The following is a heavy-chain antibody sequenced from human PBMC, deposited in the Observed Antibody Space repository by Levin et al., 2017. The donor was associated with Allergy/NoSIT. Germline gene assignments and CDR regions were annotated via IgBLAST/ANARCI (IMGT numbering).Heavy chain of an antibody. V-gene: IGHV3-48*01. CDR1: GFTFSTYG. CDR3: ARDEESYGDAFDI. CDR2: ISARRTTM. Sequence: GGSLRLSCAASGFTFSTYGMIWVRQAPGKGLEWVSYISARRTTMYYADSVKGRFTISRDDAKNTLYLQMSSLRAEDTAVYYCARDEESYGDAFDIWGQGTMVTVS. J-gene: IGHJ3*02. D-gene: IGHD2-8*01.